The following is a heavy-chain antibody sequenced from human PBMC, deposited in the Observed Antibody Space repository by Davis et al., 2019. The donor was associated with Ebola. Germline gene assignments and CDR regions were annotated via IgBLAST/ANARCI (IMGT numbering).Heavy chain of an antibody. Sequence: SETLSLTCAVYVGSFSDYYWSWIRQPPGKGLEWVGEINHSGSTNYNPSLRSRITISVDTSKNQFSLKLSSVTAADTAVYYCARANPYSSGWYPTDFDYWGQGTLVTVSS. CDR3: ARANPYSSGWYPTDFDY. D-gene: IGHD6-19*01. CDR2: INHSGST. J-gene: IGHJ4*02. V-gene: IGHV4-34*01. CDR1: VGSFSDYY.